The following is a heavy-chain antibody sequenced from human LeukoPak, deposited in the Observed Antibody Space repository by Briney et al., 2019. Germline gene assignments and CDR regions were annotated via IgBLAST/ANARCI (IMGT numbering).Heavy chain of an antibody. CDR1: GGSFSGYY. Sequence: PSETLSLTCAVYGGSFSGYYWSWIRQPPGKGLEWIGEINHSGSTNYNPSLKSRVTISVDTSKNQFSLKLSSVTAADTAVYYCARGGGRLYSSSWYGWFDPWGQGTLVTVSS. V-gene: IGHV4-34*01. CDR2: INHSGST. CDR3: ARGGGRLYSSSWYGWFDP. D-gene: IGHD6-13*01. J-gene: IGHJ5*02.